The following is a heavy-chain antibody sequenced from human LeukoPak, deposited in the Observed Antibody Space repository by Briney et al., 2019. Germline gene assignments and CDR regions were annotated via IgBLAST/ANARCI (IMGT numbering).Heavy chain of an antibody. CDR2: IYYTGSP. CDR1: GGSISGYY. CDR3: ARHANDGDYPLDY. J-gene: IGHJ4*02. V-gene: IGHV4-59*08. Sequence: PSETLSLTCTVSGGSISGYYWSWFRQPPGRGLEWIGYIYYTGSPNYNPSLKSRVTISVDTSNNQFSLRLSSVTAADTAVYYCARHANDGDYPLDYWGQGTLVTVSS. D-gene: IGHD4-17*01.